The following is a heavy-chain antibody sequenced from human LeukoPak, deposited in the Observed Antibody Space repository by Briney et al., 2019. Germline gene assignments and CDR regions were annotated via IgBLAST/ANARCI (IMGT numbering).Heavy chain of an antibody. Sequence: SETLSLTCTVSGGSISSYHWNWIRQPPGKGLERIGYIHYSGSTDYNPALKSRVTISVDTSKHQLSLKLSSVTAADTAVYYCARQGPGGYYDSSGYYVLYWYFDLWGRGTLVTVSS. CDR2: IHYSGST. J-gene: IGHJ2*01. CDR1: GGSISSYH. CDR3: ARQGPGGYYDSSGYYVLYWYFDL. D-gene: IGHD3-22*01. V-gene: IGHV4-59*08.